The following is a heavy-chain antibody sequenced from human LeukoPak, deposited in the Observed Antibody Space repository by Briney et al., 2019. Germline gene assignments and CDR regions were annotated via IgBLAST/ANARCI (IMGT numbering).Heavy chain of an antibody. CDR1: GFTFSSYG. D-gene: IGHD1-1*01. Sequence: GGSLRLSCVASGFTFSSYGMHWVRQAPGKGLEWVAFIGYDGSNKHYADSVKGRFTISRDNSKNTLYLQMNSLRTEDTAVYYCARTTEAHSWQTRYYSYYMDVWGKGTTVTVSS. CDR3: ARTTEAHSWQTRYYSYYMDV. J-gene: IGHJ6*03. CDR2: IGYDGSNK. V-gene: IGHV3-30*02.